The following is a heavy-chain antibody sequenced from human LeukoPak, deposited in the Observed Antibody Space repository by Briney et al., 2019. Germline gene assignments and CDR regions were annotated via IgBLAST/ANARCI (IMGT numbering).Heavy chain of an antibody. CDR3: TTARFIAVADNFDY. Sequence: GRSLRLSCAASGFSFSSYGMNWVRQAPGKGLEWVGRIESKTDGGTTDYAAPVKGRFTISRDDSKNTLYLQMNSLKTEDTAVYYCTTARFIAVADNFDYWGQGTLVTVSS. CDR2: IESKTDGGTT. J-gene: IGHJ4*02. D-gene: IGHD6-19*01. V-gene: IGHV3-15*07. CDR1: GFSFSSYG.